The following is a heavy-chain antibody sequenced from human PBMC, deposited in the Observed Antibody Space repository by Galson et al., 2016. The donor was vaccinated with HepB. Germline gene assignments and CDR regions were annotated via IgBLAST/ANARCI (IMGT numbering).Heavy chain of an antibody. D-gene: IGHD3-16*01. CDR3: ARVLGGKAFDF. Sequence: SVKVSCKASGYTFSAFGITWVRQAPGQGLEWMGWISASNGHINYAQRFQDRVGMTTDTFTRTVDLELRSLTSDDTAVYYGARVLGGKAFDFWGQGTLVTVS. J-gene: IGHJ4*02. V-gene: IGHV1-18*01. CDR1: GYTFSAFG. CDR2: ISASNGHI.